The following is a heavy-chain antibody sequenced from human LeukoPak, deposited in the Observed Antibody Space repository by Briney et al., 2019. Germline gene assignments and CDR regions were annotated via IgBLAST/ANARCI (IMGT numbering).Heavy chain of an antibody. CDR2: IKQDGSEK. V-gene: IGHV3-7*02. D-gene: IGHD3-22*01. CDR1: GFTFSSYW. CDR3: ASSSGNYGNFA. Sequence: GGSLRRSCVASGFTFSSYWMSWVRQAPGKGLEWVANIKQDGSEKYYVDSVKGRFTISRDNAKNSLYLQMNSLRAEDTAVYFCASSSGNYGNFAWGQGTLVTVSS. J-gene: IGHJ5*02.